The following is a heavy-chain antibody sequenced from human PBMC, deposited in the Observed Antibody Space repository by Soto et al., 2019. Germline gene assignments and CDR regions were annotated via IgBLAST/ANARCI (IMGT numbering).Heavy chain of an antibody. CDR3: ARADYYYGSGSGTFDY. J-gene: IGHJ4*02. Sequence: QVQLQESGPGLVKPSQTLSLTCTVSGGSISSGGYYWSWIRQHPGKGLEGIGYIYYSGSTYYNPSLTSLVTISVDTSKNQVSLKLSSVTAADTAVYFCARADYYYGSGSGTFDYWGQGTLVTVSS. CDR2: IYYSGST. D-gene: IGHD3-10*01. V-gene: IGHV4-31*01. CDR1: GGSISSGGYY.